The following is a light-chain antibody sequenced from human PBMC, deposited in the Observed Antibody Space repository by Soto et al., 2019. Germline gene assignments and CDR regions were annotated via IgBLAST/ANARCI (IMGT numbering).Light chain of an antibody. CDR2: GAP. Sequence: EIVLTQSPGTLSLSPGERATLSCRASQSISRGYLAWYQQKPGQAPSLLIYGAPRRAPGIPDGFSGRESGTAFTLTITPRGPEDLAVYYGQHYGSSPWWTFGQGTKV. CDR1: QSISRGY. J-gene: IGKJ1*01. CDR3: QHYGSSPWWT. V-gene: IGKV3-20*01.